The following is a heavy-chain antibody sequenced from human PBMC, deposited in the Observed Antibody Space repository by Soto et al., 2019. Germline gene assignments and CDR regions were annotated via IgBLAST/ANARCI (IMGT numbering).Heavy chain of an antibody. Sequence: SVKVSCKASGGTFSSYTISWVRQAPGQGLEWMGRIIPILGIANYAQKFQGRVTITADKSTSTAYMELSSLRSEDTAVYYCVRGVVVVPAAIPYFDYWGQGTLVTVSS. CDR3: VRGVVVVPAAIPYFDY. V-gene: IGHV1-69*02. CDR1: GGTFSSYT. J-gene: IGHJ4*02. D-gene: IGHD2-2*01. CDR2: IIPILGIA.